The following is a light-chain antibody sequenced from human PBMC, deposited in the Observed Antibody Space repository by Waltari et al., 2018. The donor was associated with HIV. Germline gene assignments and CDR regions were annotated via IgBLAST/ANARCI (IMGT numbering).Light chain of an antibody. CDR3: QQGYSTPRT. Sequence: DIQMTQSPSSLSASVGDRVTVTCRASQTISNNLNWYQQKPGKAPQLLICGASNLQSGVPSRFTGSGSGTDFTLTITSLQPEDFATYYCQQGYSTPRTFGQGTKVEIK. V-gene: IGKV1-39*01. CDR2: GAS. J-gene: IGKJ1*01. CDR1: QTISNN.